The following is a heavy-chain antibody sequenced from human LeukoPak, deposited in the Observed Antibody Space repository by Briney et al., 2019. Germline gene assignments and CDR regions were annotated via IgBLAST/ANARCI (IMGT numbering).Heavy chain of an antibody. CDR3: ARINSGIFSWDH. J-gene: IGHJ4*02. V-gene: IGHV3-74*01. CDR1: GFTFRTYW. Sequence: GGSLRLSCVASGFTFRTYWMYWVRQAPGKGLVWLSRINPDGSSTTYADSVKGRFTISRDNARNMLYLQMNSLRAEDTAVYYCARINSGIFSWDHWGQGTLVTVSS. D-gene: IGHD2-15*01. CDR2: INPDGSST.